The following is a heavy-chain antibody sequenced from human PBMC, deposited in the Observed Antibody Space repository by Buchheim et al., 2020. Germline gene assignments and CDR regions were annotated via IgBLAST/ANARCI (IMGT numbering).Heavy chain of an antibody. D-gene: IGHD3-22*01. CDR1: GFTFSSYS. CDR3: TAYYYDSSGTQEFDY. Sequence: EVQLVESGGGLVQPGGSLRLSCAASGFTFSSYSMNWVRQAPGKGLEWVSYISSSSSTIYYEDSVKGRFTISRDNAKNSLYLQMNSLRAEDTAVYYCTAYYYDSSGTQEFDYWGQGTL. CDR2: ISSSSSTI. V-gene: IGHV3-48*04. J-gene: IGHJ4*02.